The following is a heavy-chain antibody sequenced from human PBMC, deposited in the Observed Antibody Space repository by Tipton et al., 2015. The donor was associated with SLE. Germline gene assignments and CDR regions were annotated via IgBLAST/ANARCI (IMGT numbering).Heavy chain of an antibody. V-gene: IGHV4-39*07. Sequence: TLSLTCIVSGGSINRSSFYWGWFRQPPGRRLEWIASIHYSGSTHYNPSLRSRVSISVDTSKNEFSLEMSSMTAADTAVYYCVRHEVSGIGYFQHWGQGTLVTVSS. D-gene: IGHD5/OR15-5a*01. CDR1: GGSINRSSFY. CDR2: IHYSGST. J-gene: IGHJ1*01. CDR3: VRHEVSGIGYFQH.